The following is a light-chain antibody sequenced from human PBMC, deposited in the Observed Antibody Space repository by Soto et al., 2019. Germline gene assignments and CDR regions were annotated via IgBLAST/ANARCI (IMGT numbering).Light chain of an antibody. CDR2: DVS. J-gene: IGLJ2*01. Sequence: QSALTQPAPVSGSPGQSITISCTATSSDVGGDNYVSWYQQHPGKAPKLMIYDVSNRPSGVSNRFSGSKSGNTASLTISGLQAEDEDEYYCSSYTSTTVVFGGGTKVTVL. CDR3: SSYTSTTVV. CDR1: SSDVGGDNY. V-gene: IGLV2-14*01.